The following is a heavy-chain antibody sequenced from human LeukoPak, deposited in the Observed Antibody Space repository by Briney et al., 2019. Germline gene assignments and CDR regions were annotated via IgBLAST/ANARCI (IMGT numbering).Heavy chain of an antibody. CDR1: GFTFTNYA. V-gene: IGHV3-30-3*01. J-gene: IGHJ4*02. Sequence: GRSLRLSCAASGFTFTNYALHWVRQAPGKGLEWVAVISYDGTNKYYADSVKGRFTISRDNSKNTLSLQMNSLRAEDTALYYCARGFVLGAARNYFDYWGQGALVTVSS. CDR3: ARGFVLGAARNYFDY. D-gene: IGHD2-21*02. CDR2: ISYDGTNK.